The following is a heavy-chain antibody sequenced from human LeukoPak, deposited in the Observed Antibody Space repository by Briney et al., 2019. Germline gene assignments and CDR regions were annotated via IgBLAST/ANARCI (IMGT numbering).Heavy chain of an antibody. V-gene: IGHV3-7*01. D-gene: IGHD3-22*01. CDR2: IKRDESKE. J-gene: IGHJ3*02. CDR1: GFSCCSYW. CDR3: ARDSSSQSGVYYFDAFDM. Sequence: HSGGSLRLSCAASGFSCCSYWMTWVRQGPGKGLEWVVNIKRDESKEPYVDYVKGRFTISTDNTKSSLYLQMNSLRAEDTAVYYCARDSSSQSGVYYFDAFDMWGQGTMVTVSS.